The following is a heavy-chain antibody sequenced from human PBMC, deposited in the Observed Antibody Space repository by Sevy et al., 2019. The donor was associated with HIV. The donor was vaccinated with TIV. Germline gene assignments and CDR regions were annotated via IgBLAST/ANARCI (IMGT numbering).Heavy chain of an antibody. CDR1: GFIFSTYA. V-gene: IGHV3-23*01. J-gene: IGHJ4*02. CDR2: VSGRGGRT. D-gene: IGHD5-12*01. Sequence: QLGGSLRLSCSASGFIFSTYAMSWVRQAPGKGLEWVSAVSGRGGRTYYADSVKGRFNISRDNSKNTLYLQMNSLRAEDTAIYYCAKAGLQLSGGFDYWGRGTLVTVSS. CDR3: AKAGLQLSGGFDY.